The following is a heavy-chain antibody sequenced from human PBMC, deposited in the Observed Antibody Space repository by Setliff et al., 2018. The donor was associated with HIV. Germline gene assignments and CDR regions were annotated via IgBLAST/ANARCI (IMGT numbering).Heavy chain of an antibody. Sequence: PGGSLRLSCAVSGFTLSDYYMNWVRQAPRKGLEWVGRTRNKAYGYISEYAASVQGRFTISRDTSKDSLSLQMNNLKAEDTAVYYCVRAAAGLDIWSQGIRVTVSS. V-gene: IGHV3-72*01. J-gene: IGHJ4*02. CDR1: GFTLSDYY. CDR3: VRAAAGLDI. CDR2: TRNKAYGYIS.